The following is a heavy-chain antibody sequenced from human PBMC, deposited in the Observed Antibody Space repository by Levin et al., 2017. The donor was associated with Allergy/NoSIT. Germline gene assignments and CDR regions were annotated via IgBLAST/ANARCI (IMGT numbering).Heavy chain of an antibody. V-gene: IGHV3-48*02. Sequence: SGGSLRLSCAASGFTFGSYSMSWVRQAPGKGLEWLSYIGTSASGSTIYYADSVRGRFTISRDNAKSSLYLQMNSLRDEDTAVYYCAIKGALEYWGQGTLVTVSS. CDR1: GFTFGSYS. CDR3: AIKGALEY. CDR2: IGTSASGSTI. J-gene: IGHJ4*02.